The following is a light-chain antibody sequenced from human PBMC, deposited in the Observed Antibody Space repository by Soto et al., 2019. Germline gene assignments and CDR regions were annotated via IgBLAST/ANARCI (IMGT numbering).Light chain of an antibody. CDR2: EGS. Sequence: QSVLTQPASVSGSPGQSITISCTGTSSDVGSYNLVSWYQQHPGKAPKLMIYEGSKRPSGVSNRFSGSKSGNTASLTISWLQAEDEADYYCCSYAGSSTLDVVFGGGTKLTVL. J-gene: IGLJ2*01. CDR3: CSYAGSSTLDVV. CDR1: SSDVGSYNL. V-gene: IGLV2-23*03.